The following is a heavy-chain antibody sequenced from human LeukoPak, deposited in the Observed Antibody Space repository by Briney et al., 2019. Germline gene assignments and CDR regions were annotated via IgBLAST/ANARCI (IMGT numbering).Heavy chain of an antibody. CDR2: FHYSGST. CDR1: GASISSYY. V-gene: IGHV4-59*08. CDR3: ARLGLPNAFDI. D-gene: IGHD5-12*01. Sequence: SETLSLTCNVSGASISSYYWSWIRQPPGKGLERIGYFHYSGSTNYNPSLKSRVTISVDTSRKQFSLKLNSVTAADTAIYYCARLGLPNAFDIWGQGTMVTVSS. J-gene: IGHJ3*02.